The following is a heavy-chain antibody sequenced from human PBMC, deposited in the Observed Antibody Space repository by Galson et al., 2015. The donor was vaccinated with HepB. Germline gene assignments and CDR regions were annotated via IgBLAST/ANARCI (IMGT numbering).Heavy chain of an antibody. CDR1: GGTFSSYA. V-gene: IGHV1-69*10. D-gene: IGHD6-19*01. J-gene: IGHJ4*02. CDR2: IIPIFGIA. Sequence: SVKVSCKASGGTFSSYAISWVQQAPGQGLEWMGGIIPIFGIANYAQKFQGRVTITADKSTSTAYLQWSSLKASDTAMYYCARGTVAGIWAVDYWGQGTLVTVSS. CDR3: ARGTVAGIWAVDY.